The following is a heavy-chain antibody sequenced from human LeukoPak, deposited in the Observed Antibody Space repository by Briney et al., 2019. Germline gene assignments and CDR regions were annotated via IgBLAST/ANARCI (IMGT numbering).Heavy chain of an antibody. CDR1: GFTFSSYG. D-gene: IGHD3-10*01. V-gene: IGHV3-30*03. CDR2: ISYDGSNK. J-gene: IGHJ6*03. CDR3: ARGMVRGFGELLGYYYYYYMDV. Sequence: PGGSLRLSCAASGFTFSSYGMHWVRQAPGKGLEWVAVISYDGSNKYYADSVKGRFTISRDNSKNTLSLQMNSLRAEDTAVYYCARGMVRGFGELLGYYYYYYMDVWGKGTTVTVSS.